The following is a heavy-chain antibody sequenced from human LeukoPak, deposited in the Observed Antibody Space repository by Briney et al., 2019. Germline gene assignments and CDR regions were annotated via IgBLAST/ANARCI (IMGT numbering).Heavy chain of an antibody. D-gene: IGHD3-10*01. V-gene: IGHV3-30*18. CDR1: GFTFSSYG. J-gene: IGHJ4*02. Sequence: GGSLRLSCAASGFTFSSYGMHWVRQAPGKGLEWVAVISYDGSNKYYADSVKGRFTISSDNSKNTLYLQMNSLRAEDTAVYYCAKDLGDYWGQGTLVTVSS. CDR2: ISYDGSNK. CDR3: AKDLGDY.